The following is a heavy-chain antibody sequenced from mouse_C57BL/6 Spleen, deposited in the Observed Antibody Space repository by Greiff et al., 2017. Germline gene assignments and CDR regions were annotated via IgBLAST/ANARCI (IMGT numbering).Heavy chain of an antibody. CDR2: IVPETGGT. Sequence: QVQLQQSGAELVRPGASVTLSCKASGYTFTDYEMHWVKQTPVHGLEWIGAIVPETGGTAYNQKFKGKAILTADTSSSTAYMELRSLTSEDAAVYYCTRGYDNYVGAMDYWGQGTSVTVSS. CDR1: GYTFTDYE. CDR3: TRGYDNYVGAMDY. D-gene: IGHD2-1*01. V-gene: IGHV1-15*01. J-gene: IGHJ4*01.